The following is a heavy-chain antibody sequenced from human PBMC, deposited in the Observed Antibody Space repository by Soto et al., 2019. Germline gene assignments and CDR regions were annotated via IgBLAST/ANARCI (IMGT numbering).Heavy chain of an antibody. J-gene: IGHJ3*02. D-gene: IGHD3-16*01. CDR2: IYYSGST. Sequence: SETLSLTCTVSGGSISSYYWSWIRQPPGKGLEWIGYIYYSGSTNYNPYLKSRVTISVDTSKNQFSLKLSSVTAADTAVYYCARHQGGDAFDIWGQGTMVTVSS. CDR1: GGSISSYY. CDR3: ARHQGGDAFDI. V-gene: IGHV4-59*01.